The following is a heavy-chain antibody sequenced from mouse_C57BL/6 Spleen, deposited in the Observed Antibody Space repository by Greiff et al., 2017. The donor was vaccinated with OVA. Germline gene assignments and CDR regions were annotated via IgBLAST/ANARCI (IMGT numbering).Heavy chain of an antibody. J-gene: IGHJ2*01. Sequence: EVQRVESGPELVKPGDSVKISCKASGYSFTGYFMNWVMQSHGKSLEWIGRINPYNGDTFYNQKFKGKATLTVDKSSSTAHMELRSLTSEDSAVYYCASDYGSSLDYWGQGTTLTVSS. D-gene: IGHD1-1*01. V-gene: IGHV1-20*01. CDR2: INPYNGDT. CDR1: GYSFTGYF. CDR3: ASDYGSSLDY.